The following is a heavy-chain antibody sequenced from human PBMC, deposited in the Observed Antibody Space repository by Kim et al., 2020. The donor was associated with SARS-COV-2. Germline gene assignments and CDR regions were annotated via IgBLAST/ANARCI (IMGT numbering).Heavy chain of an antibody. D-gene: IGHD1-1*01. J-gene: IGHJ6*02. CDR2: IYYSGST. V-gene: IGHV4-39*01. CDR3: ARHFNWNDALYYGMDV. Sequence: SETLSLTCTVSGGSISSSSYYWGWIRQPPGKGLEWIGSIYYSGSTYYNPSLKSRVTISVDTSKNQFSLKLSSVTAADTAVYYCARHFNWNDALYYGMDVWGQGTTVTVSS. CDR1: GGSISSSSYY.